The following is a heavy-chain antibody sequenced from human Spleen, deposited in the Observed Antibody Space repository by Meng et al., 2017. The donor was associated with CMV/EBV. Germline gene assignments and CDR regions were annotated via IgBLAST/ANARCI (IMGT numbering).Heavy chain of an antibody. Sequence: ASVKVSCKTSGYIFTGYYFHWVRQAPGQGLEWMGMINPTDGITNYAQRFQGRVTVTRDTSTGTVYMELSSLRSEDTAVYYCTRGPYTYSGTPHPDYWGQGTLVTVSS. CDR2: INPTDGIT. CDR3: TRGPYTYSGTPHPDY. CDR1: GYIFTGYY. D-gene: IGHD1-26*01. V-gene: IGHV1-46*01. J-gene: IGHJ4*02.